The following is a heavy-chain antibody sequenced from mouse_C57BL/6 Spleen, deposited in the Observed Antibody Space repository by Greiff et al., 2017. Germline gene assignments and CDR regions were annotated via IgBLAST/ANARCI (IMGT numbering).Heavy chain of an antibody. CDR2: INPSTGGT. CDR3: ARRGTYYGSSYGYFDV. V-gene: IGHV1-42*01. Sequence: VQLQQSGPELVKPGASVKISCKASGYSFTGYYMNWVKQSPEKSLEWIGEINPSTGGTTYNQKFKAEATLTVDKSSSTAYMQLKSLTSEDSAVYYCARRGTYYGSSYGYFDVWGTGTTVTVSS. J-gene: IGHJ1*03. CDR1: GYSFTGYY. D-gene: IGHD1-1*01.